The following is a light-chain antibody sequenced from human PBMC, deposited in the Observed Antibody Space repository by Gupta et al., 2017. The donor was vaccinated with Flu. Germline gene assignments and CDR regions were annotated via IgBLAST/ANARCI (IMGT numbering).Light chain of an antibody. J-gene: IGLJ2*01. V-gene: IGLV3-21*02. Sequence: SSVLTQPPSVSVAPGQTARITCVGNNIGGNSVHWYQQNPAQAPVLVVYDDSHRPSGIPERFSGSNSGNTATLTISRVEGGDEADYYCQVWDRSDNRVVFGGGTKLTV. CDR3: QVWDRSDNRVV. CDR1: NIGGNS. CDR2: DDS.